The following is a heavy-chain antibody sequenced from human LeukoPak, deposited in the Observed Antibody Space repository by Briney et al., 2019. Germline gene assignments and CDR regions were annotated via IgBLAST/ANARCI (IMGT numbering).Heavy chain of an antibody. CDR3: AKDDYGDYVRWFDP. V-gene: IGHV3-23*01. J-gene: IGHJ5*02. D-gene: IGHD4-17*01. Sequence: GGSLRLSCAASGFTFSTYAMSWVRQAPGKGLEWVSRISASGGGTYYAASVKCRFTISRDNSKNTLSLQMNSLRADDTAVYYCAKDDYGDYVRWFDPWGQGTLVTVSS. CDR1: GFTFSTYA. CDR2: ISASGGGT.